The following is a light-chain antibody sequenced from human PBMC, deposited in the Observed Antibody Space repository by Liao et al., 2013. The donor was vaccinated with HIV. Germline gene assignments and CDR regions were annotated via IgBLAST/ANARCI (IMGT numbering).Light chain of an antibody. Sequence: SYELTQAPSVSVSPGQTARITCSGDQLGDKYVSWYQQKTGRSPVLVIYQDTKRPPGIPERFSGSNSGNTATLTISGTQPMDEADYYCQAWDRNTAIFGGGTKLTVL. CDR1: QLGDKY. V-gene: IGLV3-1*01. J-gene: IGLJ2*01. CDR2: QDT. CDR3: QAWDRNTAI.